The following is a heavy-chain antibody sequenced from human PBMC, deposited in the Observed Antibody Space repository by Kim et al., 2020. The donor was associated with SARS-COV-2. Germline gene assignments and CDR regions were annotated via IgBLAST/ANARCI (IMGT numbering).Heavy chain of an antibody. Sequence: SLKSRVTISVDTSKNQFSLKLSSVTAADTAVYYCARAHWGDYYYYYGMDVWGQGTTVTVSS. V-gene: IGHV4-34*01. CDR3: ARAHWGDYYYYYGMDV. J-gene: IGHJ6*02. D-gene: IGHD7-27*01.